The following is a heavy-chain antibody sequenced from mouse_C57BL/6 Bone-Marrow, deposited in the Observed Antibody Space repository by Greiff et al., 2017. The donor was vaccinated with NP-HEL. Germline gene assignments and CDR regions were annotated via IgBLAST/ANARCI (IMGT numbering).Heavy chain of an antibody. CDR1: GFTFSSYA. CDR3: TREGCGKHFDD. J-gene: IGHJ2*01. D-gene: IGHD3-3*01. CDR2: ISSGGDYI. V-gene: IGHV5-9-1*02. Sequence: EVKVGEAGAGLVKPGGSLKLSCAASGFTFSSYAMSWVRQTPEKRLEWVAYISSGGDYINYADTVKGRFTISSDNARNTLYLQMSSLKSEDTARYCCTREGCGKHFDDWGKGTTLTVST.